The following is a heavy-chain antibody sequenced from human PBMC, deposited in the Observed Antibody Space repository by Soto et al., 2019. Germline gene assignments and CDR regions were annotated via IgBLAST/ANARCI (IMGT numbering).Heavy chain of an antibody. D-gene: IGHD3-3*01. V-gene: IGHV3-49*03. CDR2: IRSKTYGATT. CDR3: LGSYYDFWSREGGMDV. Sequence: GGSLRLSCTASGFTFGDYAMSWLRQAPGKGLEWVGFIRSKTYGATTEYAASVKGRFTISRDDSKSIAYLQLNSLKTEDTAVYHCLGSYYDFWSREGGMDVWGQGTTVTVSS. J-gene: IGHJ6*02. CDR1: GFTFGDYA.